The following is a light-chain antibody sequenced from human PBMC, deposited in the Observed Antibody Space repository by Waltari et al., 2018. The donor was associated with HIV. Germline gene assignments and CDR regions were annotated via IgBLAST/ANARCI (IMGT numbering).Light chain of an antibody. V-gene: IGLV1-44*01. J-gene: IGLJ2*01. CDR2: NNK. CDR1: NSNIGSNT. CDR3: AAWDDSLNGVV. Sequence: QSVLTQPPSASGTPGQRVTISCSGSNSNIGSNTITWYQQLPGTAPKLIIYNNKQRPSGVPDRISGSKSGTSASLAISGLQSEDEADYYCAAWDDSLNGVVFGGGTKLTVL.